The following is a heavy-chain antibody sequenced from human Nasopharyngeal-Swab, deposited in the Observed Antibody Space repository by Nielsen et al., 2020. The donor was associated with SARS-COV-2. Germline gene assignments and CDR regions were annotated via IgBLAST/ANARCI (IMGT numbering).Heavy chain of an antibody. Sequence: GGSLRLSCAASGFTFSSYGMHWVRQAPGKGLEWVAVISYDGSNKYYADSVKGRFTISRDNAKNSLYLQMNSLRDEDTAVYYCARDRAPYCGGDCYSLNYWGQGTLVTVSS. D-gene: IGHD2-21*02. CDR2: ISYDGSNK. J-gene: IGHJ4*02. V-gene: IGHV3-30*03. CDR3: ARDRAPYCGGDCYSLNY. CDR1: GFTFSSYG.